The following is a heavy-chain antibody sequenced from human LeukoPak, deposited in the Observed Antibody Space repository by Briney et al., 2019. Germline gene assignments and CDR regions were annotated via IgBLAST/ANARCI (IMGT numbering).Heavy chain of an antibody. CDR3: ARVVVPAIHGLDY. CDR1: GSTFSNYA. Sequence: GRSLRLSCAAPGSTFSNYAMHWVRQAPGKGLEWVAVISYGGYNKYYADSVKGRFTISRDNSKNTLYLQMNSLRAEDTAVYYCARVVVPAIHGLDYWGQGTLVTVSS. D-gene: IGHD2-21*02. CDR2: ISYGGYNK. J-gene: IGHJ4*02. V-gene: IGHV3-30*04.